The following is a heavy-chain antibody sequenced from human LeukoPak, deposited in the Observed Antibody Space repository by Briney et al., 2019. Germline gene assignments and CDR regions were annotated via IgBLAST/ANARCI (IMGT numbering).Heavy chain of an antibody. V-gene: IGHV1-2*02. J-gene: IGHJ6*02. D-gene: IGHD2-2*01. CDR2: INPNSGGT. CDR3: ARDHCSSANCYEYHYYGMDV. Sequence: GASVKVSCKASGYTFTGYYMHWVRQAPGQGLEWMGWINPNSGGTNYAQKFQGRVTVTRGTSISTAYMELSRLRSDDTAVYYCARDHCSSANCYEYHYYGMDVWGQGTTVTVSS. CDR1: GYTFTGYY.